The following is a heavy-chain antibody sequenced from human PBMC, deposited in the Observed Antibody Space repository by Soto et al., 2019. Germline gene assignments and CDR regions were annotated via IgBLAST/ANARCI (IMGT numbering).Heavy chain of an antibody. J-gene: IGHJ6*02. V-gene: IGHV4-61*08. Sequence: WETLSLTCTVSGVSVSSGDYFWSWLRQSPGKRLEWIAYIYYSGSTNYNPSLKSRATISVDTSKSQVSLTLTSMTAADAALYYCARSPNYYYYGFDVWGQGTAVTVSS. CDR2: IYYSGST. CDR1: GVSVSSGDYF. D-gene: IGHD3-10*01. CDR3: ARSPNYYYYGFDV.